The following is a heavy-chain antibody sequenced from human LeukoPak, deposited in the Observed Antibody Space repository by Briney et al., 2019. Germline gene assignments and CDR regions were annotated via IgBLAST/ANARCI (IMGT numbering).Heavy chain of an antibody. CDR2: IYHSGST. D-gene: IGHD3-3*01. J-gene: IGHJ5*02. CDR1: GYSISSGYY. V-gene: IGHV4-38-2*02. CDR3: AREGDDFWSGYYRNWFDP. Sequence: SETLSLTCTVSGYSISSGYYWGWIRQPPGKGLEWIGSIYHSGSTYYNPSLKSRVTISVDTSKNQFSLKLSSVTAADTAVYYCAREGDDFWSGYYRNWFDPWGQGTLVTVSS.